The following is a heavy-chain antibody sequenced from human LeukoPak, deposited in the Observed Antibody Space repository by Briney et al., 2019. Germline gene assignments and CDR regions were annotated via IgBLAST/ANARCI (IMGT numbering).Heavy chain of an antibody. J-gene: IGHJ4*02. D-gene: IGHD1-26*01. CDR3: ARMRSYYTGFDY. CDR1: GDSITSRKW. CDR2: IHHSSGT. V-gene: IGHV4-4*02. Sequence: SETLSLTCAVSGDSITSRKWWSWVRQPPGKGLEWIGEIHHSSGTNYSPSLKSRVTISVDTSKNQFSLKLSSVTAADTAVYYCARMRSYYTGFDYWGQGTLVTVSS.